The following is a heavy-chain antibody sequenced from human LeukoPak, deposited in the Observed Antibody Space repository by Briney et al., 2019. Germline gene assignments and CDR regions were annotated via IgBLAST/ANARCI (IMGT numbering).Heavy chain of an antibody. CDR2: IYSGGST. CDR1: GFTVSSNY. CDR3: ASLSSPRSDY. J-gene: IGHJ4*02. V-gene: IGHV3-66*01. Sequence: GGSLRLSCAASGFTVSSNYMSWVRQAPGKGLEWVSVIYSGGSTYYADSVKGRFTVSRDNSKNTLYLQMNSLRAEDTAVYYCASLSSPRSDYWGQGTLVTVSS. D-gene: IGHD3-16*02.